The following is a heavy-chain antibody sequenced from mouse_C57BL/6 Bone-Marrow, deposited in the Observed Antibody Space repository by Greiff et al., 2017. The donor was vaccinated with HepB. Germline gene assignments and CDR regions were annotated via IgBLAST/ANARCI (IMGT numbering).Heavy chain of an antibody. D-gene: IGHD1-1*01. CDR3: ARCGSSYGFAY. V-gene: IGHV1-81*01. J-gene: IGHJ3*01. CDR1: GYTFTSYG. Sequence: VQLQQSGAELARPGASVKLSCKASGYTFTSYGISWVKQRTGQGLEWIGEIYPRSGNTYYNEKFKGKATLTSDKSSSTAYMELRSLTSEDSAVYFCARCGSSYGFAYWGQGTLVTVSA. CDR2: IYPRSGNT.